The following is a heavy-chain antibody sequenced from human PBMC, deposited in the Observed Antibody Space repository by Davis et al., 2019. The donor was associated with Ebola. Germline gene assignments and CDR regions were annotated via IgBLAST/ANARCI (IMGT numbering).Heavy chain of an antibody. CDR3: ARRALAATRSGTSPPFDY. CDR2: IYHSGST. D-gene: IGHD2-15*01. J-gene: IGHJ4*02. V-gene: IGHV4-4*02. CDR1: GGSISSSNW. Sequence: PGGSLRLSCAVSGGSISSSNWWSWVRQPPGKGLEWIGEIYHSGSTNYNPSLKSRVTISVDKSKNQFSLKLSSVTAADTAVYYCARRALAATRSGTSPPFDYWGQGTLVTVSS.